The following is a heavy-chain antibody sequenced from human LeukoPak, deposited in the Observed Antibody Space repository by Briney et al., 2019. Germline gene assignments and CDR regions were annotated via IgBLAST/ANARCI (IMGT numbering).Heavy chain of an antibody. CDR2: ITSSGTYI. V-gene: IGHV3-21*01. CDR3: ARDDYSGSYYREDAFDI. D-gene: IGHD1-26*01. Sequence: GGSLRLSCAASGFTFSNYNMNWVRQAPGKAMEWVSSITSSGTYIFYADSVKGRFTISRDNAKNSLYLQMNSLRAEDTAVYYCARDDYSGSYYREDAFDIWGQGTMVTVSS. CDR1: GFTFSNYN. J-gene: IGHJ3*02.